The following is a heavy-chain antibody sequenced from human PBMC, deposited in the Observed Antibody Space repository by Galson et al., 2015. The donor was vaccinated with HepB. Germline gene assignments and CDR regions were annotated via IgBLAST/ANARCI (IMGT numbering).Heavy chain of an antibody. D-gene: IGHD2-15*01. V-gene: IGHV3-30-3*01. CDR3: ERGGCSGGSCYVFDY. CDR2: IYYDGSTR. J-gene: IGHJ4*02. CDR1: TFTFSTYA. Sequence: SLRLSCAASTFTFSTYAMHWVRQAPGKGLEWVSVIYYDGSTRYYADSVKGRFTISRDNSKNTLYLQMNSLRAEDTAVYYCERGGCSGGSCYVFDYWGQGTLVTVSS.